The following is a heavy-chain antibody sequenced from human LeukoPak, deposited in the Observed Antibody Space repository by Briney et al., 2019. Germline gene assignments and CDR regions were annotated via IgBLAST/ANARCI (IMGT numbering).Heavy chain of an antibody. Sequence: SETLSLTCTVSGGSISSGGYYWSWIRQPPGKGLEWIGYIYQSGSTYYNPSLKSRVTISVDTSKNQFSLKLSSVTAADTAVYYCARVFGWGGIAAAGPFDYWGQGTLVTVSS. CDR3: ARVFGWGGIAAAGPFDY. V-gene: IGHV4-61*08. CDR2: IYQSGST. D-gene: IGHD6-13*01. J-gene: IGHJ4*02. CDR1: GGSISSGGYY.